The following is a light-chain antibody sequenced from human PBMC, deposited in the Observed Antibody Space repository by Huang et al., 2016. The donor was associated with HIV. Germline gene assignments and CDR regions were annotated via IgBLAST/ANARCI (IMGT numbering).Light chain of an antibody. Sequence: DIQMTQSSATLSASVGDRVTITCRASQSIGTWLAWYQQKPGKAPNRLIYDASTLESGVQSRFSGGGSGTEFTLTINSLQPDDFASYYCQHYNSFPWTFGQGTKVEV. J-gene: IGKJ1*01. CDR1: QSIGTW. V-gene: IGKV1-5*03. CDR3: QHYNSFPWT. CDR2: DAS.